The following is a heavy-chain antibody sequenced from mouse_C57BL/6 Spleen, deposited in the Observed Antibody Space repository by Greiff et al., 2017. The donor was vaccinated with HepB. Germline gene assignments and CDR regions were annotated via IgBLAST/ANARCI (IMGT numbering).Heavy chain of an antibody. V-gene: IGHV1-15*01. Sequence: QVQLQQSGAELVRPGASVTLSCKASGYTFTDYEMHWVKQTPVHGLEWIGAIDPETGGTAYNQKFKGKAILTADKSSSTAYMELRSLTSEDSAVYYCTIYGSSYLYYFDYWGQGTTLTVSS. D-gene: IGHD1-1*01. CDR1: GYTFTDYE. J-gene: IGHJ2*01. CDR2: IDPETGGT. CDR3: TIYGSSYLYYFDY.